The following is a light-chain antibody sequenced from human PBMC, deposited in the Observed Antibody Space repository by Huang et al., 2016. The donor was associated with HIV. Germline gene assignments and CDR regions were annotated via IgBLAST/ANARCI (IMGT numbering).Light chain of an antibody. V-gene: IGKV2-30*02. Sequence: DVVMTQSPLSLPVTIGQPASISCRSSQSLELSDGNTYLNWFQQRPGQSPRRLIYKVSNRDSGVPDRFSGSGSGTDFTLKISRVEAEDVGIYYCMQGTHWPPTFGQGTKVEVK. J-gene: IGKJ1*01. CDR3: MQGTHWPPT. CDR2: KVS. CDR1: QSLELSDGNTY.